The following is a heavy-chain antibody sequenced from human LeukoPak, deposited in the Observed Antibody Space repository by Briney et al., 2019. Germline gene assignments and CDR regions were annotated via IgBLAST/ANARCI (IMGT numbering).Heavy chain of an antibody. Sequence: GGSLRPSCAASGFTFSSYAMSWVRQAPGKGLEWVSAISGSGGSTYYADSVKGRFTISRDNSKNTLYLQMNSLRAEDTAVYYCAKQRAYATMTHFDYWGQGTLVTVSS. D-gene: IGHD3-22*01. CDR1: GFTFSSYA. CDR3: AKQRAYATMTHFDY. V-gene: IGHV3-23*01. J-gene: IGHJ4*02. CDR2: ISGSGGST.